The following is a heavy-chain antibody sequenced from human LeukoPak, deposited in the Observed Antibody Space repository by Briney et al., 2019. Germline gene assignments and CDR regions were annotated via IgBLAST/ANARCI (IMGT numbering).Heavy chain of an antibody. CDR3: ASLSTVTTFDY. CDR1: GFTFSYYW. CDR2: INSDGSST. Sequence: PGGSLRLSCAASGFTFSYYWMHWVRHAPGKGLVWVSRINSDGSSTSYADSVKGRFTISRDNAKNTLYLQMSSLRAEDTAVYYCASLSTVTTFDYWGQGTLVTVSS. J-gene: IGHJ4*02. D-gene: IGHD4-17*01. V-gene: IGHV3-74*01.